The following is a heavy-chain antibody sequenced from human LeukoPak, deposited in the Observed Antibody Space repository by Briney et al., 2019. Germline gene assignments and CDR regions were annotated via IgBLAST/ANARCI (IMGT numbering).Heavy chain of an antibody. J-gene: IGHJ4*02. D-gene: IGHD2-2*03. CDR3: AALRSGYCSSTSCLSFDY. Sequence: SETLSLTCAVYGGSFSGYYWSWIRQPPGKGLEWIGEINHSGSTNYNPSLKSRVTISVDTSKNQFSLKLSPVTAADTAVYYCAALRSGYCSSTSCLSFDYWGQGTLVTVSS. CDR2: INHSGST. CDR1: GGSFSGYY. V-gene: IGHV4-34*01.